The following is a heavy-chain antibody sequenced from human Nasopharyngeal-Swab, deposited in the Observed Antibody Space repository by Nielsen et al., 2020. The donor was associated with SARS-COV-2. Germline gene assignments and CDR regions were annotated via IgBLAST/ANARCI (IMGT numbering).Heavy chain of an antibody. CDR3: ARDLHCSGGSCYSYGMDV. CDR1: GFTFSSYA. V-gene: IGHV3-30*04. CDR2: ISYDGSNK. D-gene: IGHD2-15*01. Sequence: GESLKISCAASGFTFSSYAMHWVRQAPGKGLEWMTLISYDGSNKYYADSVKGRFTISRDNSQNTLYLQMNSLRAEDTAVYYCARDLHCSGGSCYSYGMDVWGQGTTVTVSS. J-gene: IGHJ6*02.